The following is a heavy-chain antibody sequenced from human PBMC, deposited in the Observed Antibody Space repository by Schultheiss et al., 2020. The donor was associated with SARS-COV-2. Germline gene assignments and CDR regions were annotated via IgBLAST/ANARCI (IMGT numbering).Heavy chain of an antibody. CDR3: TTDQVNAFHI. J-gene: IGHJ3*02. CDR1: GFTFSSYA. D-gene: IGHD3-22*01. V-gene: IGHV3-30-3*01. Sequence: GGSLRLSCAASGFTFSSYAMHWVPQAPGKGLEWVAVISYDGSNKYYADSVKGRFTISRDNSKNTLYLQMSSLKTEDTAVYYCTTDQVNAFHIWGQGTMVTVSS. CDR2: ISYDGSNK.